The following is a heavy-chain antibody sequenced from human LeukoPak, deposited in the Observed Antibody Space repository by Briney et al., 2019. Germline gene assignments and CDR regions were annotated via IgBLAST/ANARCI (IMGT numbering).Heavy chain of an antibody. CDR2: MNPNSGNT. V-gene: IGHV1-8*01. Sequence: ASVKVSCKASGYTFTSYDINWVRQATGQGLEWMGWMNPNSGNTGYAQKFQGRVTMTRNTSISTAYMELRSLRSDDTAVYYCARARVPGRWFDPWGQGTLVTVSS. CDR3: ARARVPGRWFDP. D-gene: IGHD2-2*01. CDR1: GYTFTSYD. J-gene: IGHJ5*02.